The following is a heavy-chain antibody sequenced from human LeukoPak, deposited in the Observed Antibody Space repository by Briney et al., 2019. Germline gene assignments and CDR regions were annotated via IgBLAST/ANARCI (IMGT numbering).Heavy chain of an antibody. CDR3: ARGDDSSGYYYVLQNWFDP. Sequence: SETLSLTCTVAGGSISSSRYYWGWIREPPGKGLEGIGEINHSGSTNYNPSLKSRVTISVDTSKNQFSLKLSSVTAADTAVYYCARGDDSSGYYYVLQNWFDPWGQGTLVTVSS. V-gene: IGHV4-39*07. D-gene: IGHD3-22*01. CDR1: GGSISSSRYY. CDR2: INHSGST. J-gene: IGHJ5*02.